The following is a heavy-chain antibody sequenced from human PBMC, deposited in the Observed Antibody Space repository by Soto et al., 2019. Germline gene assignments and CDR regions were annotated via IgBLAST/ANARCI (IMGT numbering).Heavy chain of an antibody. V-gene: IGHV3-30-3*01. CDR3: ARPMVAMIVVDGIDY. CDR1: GFTFSSYN. D-gene: IGHD3-22*01. CDR2: ISYDGSNK. Sequence: QVQLVESGGGVVQPGRSLRLSCAASGFTFSSYNMHWVRQAPGKGLEWVAVISYDGSNKYYADSVKGRFTISRDNSKNTLYLQMNSLRAEDTAVYYCARPMVAMIVVDGIDYWGQGTLVTVSS. J-gene: IGHJ4*02.